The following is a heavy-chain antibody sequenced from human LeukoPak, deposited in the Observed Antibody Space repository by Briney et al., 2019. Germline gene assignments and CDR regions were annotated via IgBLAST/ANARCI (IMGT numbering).Heavy chain of an antibody. CDR3: AREDYEGNSLGDPQH. Sequence: PGGSLRLSCAASGFTFSTYAMHWVRQAPGKGLEWVAVISSDGSVKYYADSVKGRFTISRDNSKNTLHLQMNSLRAEDTALYYSAREDYEGNSLGDPQHWGRAPRSPSPQ. V-gene: IGHV3-30*04. CDR1: GFTFSTYA. D-gene: IGHD3-10*01. J-gene: IGHJ1*01. CDR2: ISSDGSVK.